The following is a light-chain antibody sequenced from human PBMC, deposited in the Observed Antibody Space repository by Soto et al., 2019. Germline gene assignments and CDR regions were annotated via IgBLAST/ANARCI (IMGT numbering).Light chain of an antibody. Sequence: EIVMTQSPDTLSVSPGERATLSCRASQNVGRNVAWYQQRPGQAPRLLIHGTSTRAADIPARFSGSVSGTEFTLPIKSLQPEDFVIDYCQQYNNWPTMSTFGQGTKLEMK. CDR3: QQYNNWPTMST. CDR1: QNVGRN. CDR2: GTS. J-gene: IGKJ2*01. V-gene: IGKV3-15*01.